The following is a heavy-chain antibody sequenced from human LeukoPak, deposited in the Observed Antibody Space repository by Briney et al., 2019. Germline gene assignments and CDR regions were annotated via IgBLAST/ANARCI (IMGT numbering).Heavy chain of an antibody. Sequence: PSETLSLTCTVSGGSISTYYWSWIRQPPGKGREWIGYIYYSGSTNYNPSLKSRVTISVDTSKNQFSLKLSSVTAADTAVYYCARATLIAAAGNWFDPWGQGTLVTVSS. CDR1: GGSISTYY. J-gene: IGHJ5*02. CDR3: ARATLIAAAGNWFDP. V-gene: IGHV4-59*01. D-gene: IGHD6-13*01. CDR2: IYYSGST.